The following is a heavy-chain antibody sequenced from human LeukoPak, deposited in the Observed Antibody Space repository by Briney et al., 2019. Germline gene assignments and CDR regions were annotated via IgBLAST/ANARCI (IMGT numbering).Heavy chain of an antibody. CDR2: ISGSGGST. CDR1: GFTFSSYA. D-gene: IGHD4-17*01. V-gene: IGHV3-23*01. J-gene: IGHJ4*02. CDR3: AKVMDYGDPSRINYFDY. Sequence: GGSPRLSCAASGFTFSSYAMSWVRQAPGKGLEWVSAISGSGGSTYYVDSVKGRFTISRDNSKNTLYLQMNSLRAEDTAVYYCAKVMDYGDPSRINYFDYWGQGTLVTVSS.